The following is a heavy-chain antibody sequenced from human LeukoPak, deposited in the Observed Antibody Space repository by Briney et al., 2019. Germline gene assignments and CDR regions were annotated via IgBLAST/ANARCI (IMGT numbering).Heavy chain of an antibody. CDR2: ISTYNGHS. D-gene: IGHD2-21*01. CDR3: ARGAYGDY. V-gene: IGHV1-18*01. Sequence: GASVKVPCKASGYTFSTYGISWVRPAAAQGGEGMGFISTYNGHSRYAQEFQGRVILTTHAYTSTAYMDLRGLRSDDTDLYVCARGAYGDYWGQGTLVTVSS. J-gene: IGHJ4*02. CDR1: GYTFSTYG.